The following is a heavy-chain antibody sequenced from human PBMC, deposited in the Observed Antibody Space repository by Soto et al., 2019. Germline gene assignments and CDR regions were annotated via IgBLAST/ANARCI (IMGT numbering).Heavy chain of an antibody. CDR2: IKQDGSEK. V-gene: IGHV3-7*05. J-gene: IGHJ5*02. CDR1: GFTFSSYW. Sequence: EVKLVESGGGLVQPGGSLRLSCAASGFTFSSYWMSWVRQAPGKGLEWVANIKQDGSEKYSVDSVKGRVTISRDNAKNSLYLQMNSLRAEDTAVYYCASEVLRFVEWLPISRWFDPWGQGTLVTVSS. CDR3: ASEVLRFVEWLPISRWFDP. D-gene: IGHD3-3*01.